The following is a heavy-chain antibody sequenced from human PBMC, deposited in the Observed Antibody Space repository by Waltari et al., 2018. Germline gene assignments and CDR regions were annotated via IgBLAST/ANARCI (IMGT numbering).Heavy chain of an antibody. CDR3: ARSWDRRGYYMDV. J-gene: IGHJ6*03. Sequence: QVQLQESGPGLVKPSETVSLTCTVSGGSISSDYWSWIRQPAGKGLEWIGRIYTSGSTNYNPSLKSRVTMSVDTSKNQFSLKLSSVTAADTAVYYCARSWDRRGYYMDVWGKGTTVTISS. CDR2: IYTSGST. V-gene: IGHV4-4*07. CDR1: GGSISSDY. D-gene: IGHD1-26*01.